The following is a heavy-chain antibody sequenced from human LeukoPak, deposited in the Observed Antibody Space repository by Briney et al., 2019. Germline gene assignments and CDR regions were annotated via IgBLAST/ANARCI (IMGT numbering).Heavy chain of an antibody. V-gene: IGHV4-31*03. D-gene: IGHD2-15*01. Sequence: SETLSLTCTVSGGSISSGGYYWSWIRQHPGKGLEWIGYIYYSGSTYYNPSLKSRVTISVDTSKNQFSLKLSSVTAADTAVYYCARDWGLLQGGNNWFDPWGQGTLVTVSS. CDR1: GGSISSGGYY. J-gene: IGHJ5*02. CDR3: ARDWGLLQGGNNWFDP. CDR2: IYYSGST.